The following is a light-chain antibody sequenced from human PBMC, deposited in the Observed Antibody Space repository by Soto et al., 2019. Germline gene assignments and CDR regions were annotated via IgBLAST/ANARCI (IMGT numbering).Light chain of an antibody. Sequence: QSALTQPASVSGSPGQSITISCTGTSSDVGGYNYVSWYQHHPGKAPKLMIFDVSNRPSGVSNRFSGSKSGNTASLTISGLQPEDDSDYYCTSYTTNNTSQLVFGPVTEVTV. CDR1: SSDVGGYNY. V-gene: IGLV2-14*03. CDR3: TSYTTNNTSQLV. CDR2: DVS. J-gene: IGLJ1*01.